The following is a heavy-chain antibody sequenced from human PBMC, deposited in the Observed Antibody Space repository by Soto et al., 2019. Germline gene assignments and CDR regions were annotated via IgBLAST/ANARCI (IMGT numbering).Heavy chain of an antibody. CDR1: GGSFSGYY. CDR2: INHSGST. V-gene: IGHV4-34*01. CDR3: ARSTYYDILTGYHTEYFQH. D-gene: IGHD3-9*01. Sequence: SETLSLTCAVYGGSFSGYYWSWIRQPPGKGLEWIGEINHSGSTNYNPSLKRRVTISVDTSKNHFSLKLSSVTAADTAVYYCARSTYYDILTGYHTEYFQHWGQGTLVTVS. J-gene: IGHJ1*01.